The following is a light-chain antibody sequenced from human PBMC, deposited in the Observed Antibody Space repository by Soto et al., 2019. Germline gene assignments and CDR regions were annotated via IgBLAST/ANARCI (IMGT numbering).Light chain of an antibody. CDR1: QSVNRNY. J-gene: IGKJ5*01. CDR3: QQYGSSRT. CDR2: GAS. Sequence: EIVLTQSPGTLSLSPGERATLSCRASQSVNRNYIAWYQQKPGQAPRLLFYGASSRVTGIPQRLSGSGSGTDFTLTISRLEPEDFAVYYCQQYGSSRTFGHGTRLEIK. V-gene: IGKV3-20*01.